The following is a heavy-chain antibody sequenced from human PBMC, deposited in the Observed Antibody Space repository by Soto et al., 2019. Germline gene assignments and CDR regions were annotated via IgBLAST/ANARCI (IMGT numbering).Heavy chain of an antibody. CDR2: ISRIGSST. D-gene: IGHD3-3*01. CDR3: AKGSSGLRLLGRSSPHDY. J-gene: IGHJ4*02. CDR1: GFTFSSYA. V-gene: IGHV3-23*01. Sequence: PGGSLRLSCAASGFTFSSYAMSWVRQAPGKGLEWVSAISRIGSSTYYADSVKGRFTISRDNSKNTLYLQMNSLRAEDTAVYFCAKGSSGLRLLGRSSPHDYRGQGTLVTVSS.